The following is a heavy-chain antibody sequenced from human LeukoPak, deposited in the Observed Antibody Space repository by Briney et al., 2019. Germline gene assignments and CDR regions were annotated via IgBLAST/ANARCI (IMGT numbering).Heavy chain of an antibody. CDR1: GFTFSSYS. CDR3: ARDYYDSSGPTYYDY. J-gene: IGHJ4*02. CDR2: ISSSSSYI. D-gene: IGHD3-22*01. Sequence: GGSLRLSCAASGFTFSSYSMNWVRQAPGKGLEWVSSISSSSSYIYYADSVKGRFTISRDNAKNSLYLQMNSLRAADTAVYYCARDYYDSSGPTYYDYWGQGTLVTVSS. V-gene: IGHV3-21*01.